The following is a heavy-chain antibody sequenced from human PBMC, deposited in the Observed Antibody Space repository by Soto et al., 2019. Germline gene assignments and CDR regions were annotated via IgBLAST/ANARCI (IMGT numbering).Heavy chain of an antibody. CDR3: ARGGDRGLTTVTTYYFDY. V-gene: IGHV4-31*03. Sequence: QVQLQESGPGLVKPSQTLSLTCTVSGGSISSGGYYWSWIRQHPGKGLEWIGYIYYRGSTYYNPSLKSRVTISVDTSKNQFSLKLSSVTAADTAVYYCARGGDRGLTTVTTYYFDYWGQGTLVTVSS. CDR2: IYYRGST. J-gene: IGHJ4*02. CDR1: GGSISSGGYY. D-gene: IGHD4-4*01.